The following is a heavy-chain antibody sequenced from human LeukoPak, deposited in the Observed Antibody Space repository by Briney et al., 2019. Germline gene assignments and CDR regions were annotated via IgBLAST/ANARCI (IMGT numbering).Heavy chain of an antibody. Sequence: GGSLRLSCAASGFTFSSYGMHWVRQAPGMGLEWVAIISFDGNKQYYADSVKGRFTISRDNSGNTLYLQMNSLRPEDTAPYFCAKVRVDAYVSPNDYWGQGTLVTVSS. D-gene: IGHD3-16*01. CDR3: AKVRVDAYVSPNDY. CDR1: GFTFSSYG. V-gene: IGHV3-30*18. J-gene: IGHJ4*02. CDR2: ISFDGNKQ.